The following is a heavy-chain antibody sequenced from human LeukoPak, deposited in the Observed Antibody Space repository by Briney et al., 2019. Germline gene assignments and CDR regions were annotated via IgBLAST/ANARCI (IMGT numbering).Heavy chain of an antibody. J-gene: IGHJ4*02. D-gene: IGHD1-1*01. CDR2: TTGSGGST. Sequence: GGSLRLSCAASGFTLSSYASDWARHAPRKGLEWVSATTGSGGSTSSAVSVKGRFTISRDNSKTTLYLQMNRLRAEDTAVYYCAKVENGRQDIKPFDYCGQGTLVTVSS. V-gene: IGHV3-23*01. CDR1: GFTLSSYA. CDR3: AKVENGRQDIKPFDY.